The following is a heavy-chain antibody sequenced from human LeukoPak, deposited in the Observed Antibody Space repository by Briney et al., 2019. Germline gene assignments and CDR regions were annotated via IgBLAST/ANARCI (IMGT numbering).Heavy chain of an antibody. CDR3: ARGPQWRGDYYYMDV. Sequence: ASVKVSCKASGYSFTNFDINWVRQATGQGLEWMGWMNPNSGNKGYAQNFQGRVTMTMNASITTAYMELSSLRSEDTAVYYCARGPQWRGDYYYMDVWGRGITVTVSS. CDR2: MNPNSGNK. J-gene: IGHJ6*03. V-gene: IGHV1-8*01. D-gene: IGHD6-19*01. CDR1: GYSFTNFD.